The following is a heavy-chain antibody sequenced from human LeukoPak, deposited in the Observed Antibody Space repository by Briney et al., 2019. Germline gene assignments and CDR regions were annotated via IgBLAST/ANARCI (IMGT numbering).Heavy chain of an antibody. Sequence: ASVKVSCKASGYTFTSYGIRWVRQAPGQGLEWMGWISAYNGNKNYAQKLQGRVTMTTDTSTSTAYMELRSLRSDDTAVYYCARVPGTYYGFWTRYSWFDPWGQGTLVTVS. V-gene: IGHV1-18*01. D-gene: IGHD3-3*01. CDR3: ARVPGTYYGFWTRYSWFDP. J-gene: IGHJ5*02. CDR1: GYTFTSYG. CDR2: ISAYNGNK.